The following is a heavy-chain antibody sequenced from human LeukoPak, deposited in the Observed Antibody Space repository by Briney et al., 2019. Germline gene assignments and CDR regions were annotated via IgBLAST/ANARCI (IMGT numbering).Heavy chain of an antibody. CDR2: IKQDGSEK. V-gene: IGHV3-7*01. CDR1: GFTFGDYA. Sequence: GGSLRLSCTASGFTFGDYAMSWVRQAPGKGLEWVANIKQDGSEKYYVDSVKGRFTISRDNAKKSLYLQMNSLRAEDTAVYYCARDRHIAAAGYYFDYWGQGTLVTVSS. CDR3: ARDRHIAAAGYYFDY. D-gene: IGHD6-25*01. J-gene: IGHJ4*02.